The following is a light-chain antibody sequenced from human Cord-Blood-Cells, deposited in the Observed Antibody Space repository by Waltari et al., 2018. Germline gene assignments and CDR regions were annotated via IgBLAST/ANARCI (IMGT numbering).Light chain of an antibody. Sequence: EIVLTQSPATLSVSAGEIATLSCRASQSVSSNLAWYQQKPGQAPRLLIYGASTRATGIPARFSGSGSGTEFTLTISSLQSEDFAVYYCQQYNNWPLTFGGGTKVEIK. V-gene: IGKV3-15*01. CDR3: QQYNNWPLT. CDR2: GAS. CDR1: QSVSSN. J-gene: IGKJ4*01.